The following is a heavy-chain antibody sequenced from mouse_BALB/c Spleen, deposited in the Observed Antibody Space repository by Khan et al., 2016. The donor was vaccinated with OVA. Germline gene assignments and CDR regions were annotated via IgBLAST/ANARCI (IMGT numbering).Heavy chain of an antibody. V-gene: IGHV1-7*01. CDR1: GYTFSTYC. J-gene: IGHJ2*01. CDR3: ARDRMDY. CDR2: INPVPGYS. Sequence: VQLQQSGAELAKPGASVKMSCKASGYTFSTYCMHWLKQRPGQGLEWIGYINPVPGYSYYDQKFKDKATLTADKFSSTAYMHLSSLTSEDSAVYFCARDRMDYWDRGTTLAASP. D-gene: IGHD3-2*01.